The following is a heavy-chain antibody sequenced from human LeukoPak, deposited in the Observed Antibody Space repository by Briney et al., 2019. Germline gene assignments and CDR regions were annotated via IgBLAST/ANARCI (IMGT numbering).Heavy chain of an antibody. Sequence: TGGSLRLSCAASGFTFSSYAMSWVRQAPGKGLEWVSAISGSGGSTYYADSVKGRFTISRDNSKNTLYLQMNSLRAEDTAVYYCAKDPGIEVYYGMDVWGQGTTVTVSS. CDR1: GFTFSSYA. J-gene: IGHJ6*02. CDR3: AKDPGIEVYYGMDV. D-gene: IGHD6-19*01. V-gene: IGHV3-23*01. CDR2: ISGSGGST.